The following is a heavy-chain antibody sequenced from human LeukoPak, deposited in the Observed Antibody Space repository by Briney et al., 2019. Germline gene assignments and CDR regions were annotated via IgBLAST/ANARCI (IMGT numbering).Heavy chain of an antibody. CDR3: TKDPAAVDV. J-gene: IGHJ6*02. CDR2: ISGSSGGT. CDR1: GFTVSSNY. Sequence: GGSLRLSCAASGFTVSSNYMSWVRQAPGKGLEWVSAISGSSGGTNYADSVKGRFTISRDNSKNTLYLQMNSLRAEDTAVYYCTKDPAAVDVWGQGTTVTVSS. V-gene: IGHV3-23*01. D-gene: IGHD6-13*01.